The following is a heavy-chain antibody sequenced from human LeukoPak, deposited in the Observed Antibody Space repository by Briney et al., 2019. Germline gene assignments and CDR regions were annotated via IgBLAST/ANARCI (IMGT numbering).Heavy chain of an antibody. V-gene: IGHV3-66*02. CDR3: ARDPWQGSTTLL. CDR2: LYSDDSA. Sequence: PGGSLRLSCVASGFSISSGYMTWARQAPGKALEWVSLLYSDDSAYYPDSVKGRFTISRDNSKSTLHLQMDTLRTEDTAMYYCARDPWQGSTTLLWGQGIMVTVSS. J-gene: IGHJ4*02. D-gene: IGHD1-26*01. CDR1: GFSISSGY.